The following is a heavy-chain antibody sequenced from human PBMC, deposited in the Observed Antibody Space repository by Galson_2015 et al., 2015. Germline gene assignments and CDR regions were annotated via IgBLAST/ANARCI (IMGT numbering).Heavy chain of an antibody. Sequence: ETLSLTCTVSDDSISSSNYYWGWVRQAPGKGLEWIGSISYSGTTYYNPSLKSRVTISVDTSKNQFSLKLSSVTAADTAVYYCAREGERAYSYGSDAFDIWGQGTMVTVSS. V-gene: IGHV4-39*02. CDR2: ISYSGTT. J-gene: IGHJ3*02. CDR1: DDSISSSNYY. D-gene: IGHD5-18*01. CDR3: AREGERAYSYGSDAFDI.